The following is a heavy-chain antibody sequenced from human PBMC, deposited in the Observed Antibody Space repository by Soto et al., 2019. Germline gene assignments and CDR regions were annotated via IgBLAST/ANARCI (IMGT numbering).Heavy chain of an antibody. CDR1: GYSFISYA. D-gene: IGHD6-19*01. Sequence: QVQLVQSGAEVKKPGASVKVSCKASGYSFISYAMRWVRQAPGQRLEWMGWINAGNGNTKYSQKFQGRVTSTSDTSASTAYMELSSLRSEDTAVYYCARAGSGWSFDYWGHGTLVPVSS. CDR2: INAGNGNT. V-gene: IGHV1-3*01. CDR3: ARAGSGWSFDY. J-gene: IGHJ4*01.